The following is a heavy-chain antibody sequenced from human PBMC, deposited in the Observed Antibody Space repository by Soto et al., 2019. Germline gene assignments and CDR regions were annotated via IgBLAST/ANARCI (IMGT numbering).Heavy chain of an antibody. V-gene: IGHV3-33*01. J-gene: IGHJ6*02. Sequence: QVQLVESGGGVVQPGRSLRLSCAASEFTFSSYGMHWVRQAPGKGLEWVAVIWYDGSNEYYADSVKGRFTISRDNSKHAWYLDTKCRRADDRAVYCCAGEGAVGYGMDVWGQGTTVTVS. CDR2: IWYDGSNE. CDR1: EFTFSSYG. CDR3: AGEGAVGYGMDV.